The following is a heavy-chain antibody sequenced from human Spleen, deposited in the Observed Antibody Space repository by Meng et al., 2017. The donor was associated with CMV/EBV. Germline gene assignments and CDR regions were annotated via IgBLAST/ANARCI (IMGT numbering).Heavy chain of an antibody. J-gene: IGHJ5*02. Sequence: ETLSLTCAVYGGSFSGYYWSWIRQPPGKGLEWIGEINHSGSTNYNPSLKSRVTISVDTSKNQFSLKLSSVTAADTAVYYCARGRGYYDFWSGHNWFDPWGQGTLVTVSS. CDR2: INHSGST. D-gene: IGHD3-3*01. V-gene: IGHV4-34*01. CDR1: GGSFSGYY. CDR3: ARGRGYYDFWSGHNWFDP.